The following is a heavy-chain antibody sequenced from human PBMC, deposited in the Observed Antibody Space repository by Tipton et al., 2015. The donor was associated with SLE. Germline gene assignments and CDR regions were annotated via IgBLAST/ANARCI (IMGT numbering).Heavy chain of an antibody. CDR2: IYTSGST. CDR1: GGSISSYY. D-gene: IGHD3-10*01. CDR3: ARGVVTMVQGTGRAFDI. V-gene: IGHV4-4*08. J-gene: IGHJ3*02. Sequence: TLSLTCTVSGGSISSYYWSWIRQSPGKGLEWIGYIYTSGSTNYNPSLKSRVTISADTSKNQFSLKLSSVTAADTAVYYCARGVVTMVQGTGRAFDIWGQGTMVTVSS.